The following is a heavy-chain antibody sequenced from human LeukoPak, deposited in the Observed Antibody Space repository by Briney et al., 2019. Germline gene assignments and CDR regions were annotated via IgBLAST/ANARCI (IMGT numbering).Heavy chain of an antibody. CDR2: IYYSGST. D-gene: IGHD3-22*01. V-gene: IGHV4-59*01. J-gene: IGHJ5*02. Sequence: PSETLSLTCTVSGGSISSYYGSWIRQPPGKGLEWIGYIYYSGSTTYNPSLKTRVTISVDTSKNQFSLKLSSVTAADTAVYYCARAITMMGMAWFDPWGQGTLVTVSS. CDR3: ARAITMMGMAWFDP. CDR1: GGSISSYY.